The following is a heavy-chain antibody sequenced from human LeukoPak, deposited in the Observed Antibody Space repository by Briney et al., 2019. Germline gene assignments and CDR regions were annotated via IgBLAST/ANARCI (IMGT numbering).Heavy chain of an antibody. D-gene: IGHD3-9*01. V-gene: IGHV1-2*02. CDR1: GYTFTGYY. CDR3: ARVRYYDILTGYSSDAFDI. CDR2: INPNSGGT. J-gene: IGHJ3*02. Sequence: GASVKVSCKVSGYTFTGYYMHWVRQAPGQGLEWMGWINPNSGGTNYAQKFQGRVTMTRDTSISTAYMELSRLRSDDTAVYYCARVRYYDILTGYSSDAFDIWGQGTMVTVSS.